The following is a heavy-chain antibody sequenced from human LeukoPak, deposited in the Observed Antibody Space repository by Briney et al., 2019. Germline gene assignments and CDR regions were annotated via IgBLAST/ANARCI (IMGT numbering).Heavy chain of an antibody. J-gene: IGHJ4*02. CDR3: AKDHLAYCGGDCSPGY. V-gene: IGHV3-30*18. D-gene: IGHD2-21*02. CDR1: RFTFSSYG. Sequence: PGGSLRLSCAASRFTFSSYGMHWVRQAPGKGLEWVAVISYDGSNKYYADSVKGRFTISRDNSKNTLYLQMNSLRAEDTAVYYCAKDHLAYCGGDCSPGYWGQGTLVTVSS. CDR2: ISYDGSNK.